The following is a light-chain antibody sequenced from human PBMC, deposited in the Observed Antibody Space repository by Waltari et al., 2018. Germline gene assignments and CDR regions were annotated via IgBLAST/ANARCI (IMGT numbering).Light chain of an antibody. Sequence: EIVMTQSPATLSVCPGARATLACRASQSVSSNLAWYQQKPGQAPRLLIYRASTRATDIPARFSGSGSGTEFTLTISSLQSEDFAVYYCQQYNNWPLTFGGGTKVEIK. CDR1: QSVSSN. CDR2: RAS. CDR3: QQYNNWPLT. J-gene: IGKJ4*01. V-gene: IGKV3-15*01.